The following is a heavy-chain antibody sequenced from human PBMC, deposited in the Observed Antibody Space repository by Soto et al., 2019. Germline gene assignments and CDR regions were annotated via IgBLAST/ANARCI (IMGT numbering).Heavy chain of an antibody. V-gene: IGHV4-31*03. D-gene: IGHD6-13*01. CDR3: ARERPDGSRLDP. J-gene: IGHJ5*02. CDR2: IYYSGST. Sequence: PSETPSLTCTVSGGSISSGGYYWSWIRQHPGKGLEWIGYIYYSGSTYYNPSLKSRVTISVDTSKNQFSLKLSSVTAADTAVYYCARERPDGSRLDPWGQGTPVTVSS. CDR1: GGSISSGGYY.